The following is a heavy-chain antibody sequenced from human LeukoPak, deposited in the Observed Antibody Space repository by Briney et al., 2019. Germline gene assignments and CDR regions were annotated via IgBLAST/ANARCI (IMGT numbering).Heavy chain of an antibody. D-gene: IGHD1/OR15-1a*01. CDR1: GSKFSDHY. CDR2: SRNKASSYTT. J-gene: IGHJ6*02. Sequence: PGGPLKPSCPAPGSKFSDHYTNGARQPPGKGREGVGLSRNKASSYTTEYAASVEGRFTISRDVSESSLYLQMNSLRTEDTAVYYCGRIAINANNGMDVWGQGTTVTVSS. V-gene: IGHV3-72*01. CDR3: GRIAINANNGMDV.